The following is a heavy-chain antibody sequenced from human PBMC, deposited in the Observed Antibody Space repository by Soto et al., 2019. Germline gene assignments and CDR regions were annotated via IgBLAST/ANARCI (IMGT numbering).Heavy chain of an antibody. V-gene: IGHV1-69*02. J-gene: IGHJ4*02. CDR3: ARLESSTLGSDY. D-gene: IGHD2-2*01. Sequence: QVQLMQSGAEVKKPGSSVKVSCKASGGTFSSYTISWVRQAPGQGLEWMGRIIPILGIANYAQKFQGRVTITADKSTSTAYMELSSLRSEDTAVYYCARLESSTLGSDYWGQGTLVTVSS. CDR2: IIPILGIA. CDR1: GGTFSSYT.